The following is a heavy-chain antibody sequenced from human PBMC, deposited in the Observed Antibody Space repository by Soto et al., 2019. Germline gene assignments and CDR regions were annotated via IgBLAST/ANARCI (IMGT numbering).Heavy chain of an antibody. CDR1: GFTFSSYA. Sequence: VQLVESGGGVVQPGRSLRLSCAASGFTFSSYAMHWVRQAPGKGLEWVAVISYDGSNKYYADSVKGRFTISRDNSKNTLYLQMNSLRAEDTAVYYCARGVHDYGGNLDYWGQGTLVTVSS. CDR3: ARGVHDYGGNLDY. CDR2: ISYDGSNK. V-gene: IGHV3-30-3*01. D-gene: IGHD4-17*01. J-gene: IGHJ4*02.